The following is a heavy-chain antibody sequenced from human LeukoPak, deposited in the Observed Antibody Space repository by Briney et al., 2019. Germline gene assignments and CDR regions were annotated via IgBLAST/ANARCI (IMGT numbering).Heavy chain of an antibody. V-gene: IGHV3-48*04. J-gene: IGHJ4*02. CDR1: GFTFSSYA. D-gene: IGHD3-22*01. CDR3: ARVRYDGSGYYSIYDY. Sequence: GGSLRLSCAASGFTFSSYAMSWVRQAPGKGLEWVSYISSSGSTIYYADSVKGRFTISRDNAKNSLYLQMNSLRAEDTAVYYCARVRYDGSGYYSIYDYWGQGTLVTVSS. CDR2: ISSSGSTI.